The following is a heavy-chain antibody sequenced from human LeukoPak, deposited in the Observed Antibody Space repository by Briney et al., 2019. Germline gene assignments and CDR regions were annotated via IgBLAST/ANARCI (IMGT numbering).Heavy chain of an antibody. V-gene: IGHV3-48*04. CDR3: ARDHPYYYDSSGYDY. D-gene: IGHD3-22*01. Sequence: GGSLRLSCAASGFTFSSYSMNWVRQAPGKGLEWVSYISSSSSTIYYADSVKGRFTISRDNAKNSLYLQMNSLRAEDTAVYYCARDHPYYYDSSGYDYWGQGTLVTVSS. CDR2: ISSSSSTI. CDR1: GFTFSSYS. J-gene: IGHJ4*02.